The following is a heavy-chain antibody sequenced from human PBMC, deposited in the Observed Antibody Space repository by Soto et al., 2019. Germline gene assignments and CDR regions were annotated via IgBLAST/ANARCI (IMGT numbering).Heavy chain of an antibody. Sequence: EVQLAESGGGLVKPGGSLRLSCAASGFTFNNAWLSWVRQAPGKGLEWVGRIKSKADGETTDYAAPVKGRFTISRDDSKNMLYLQMDSLKTEDTALYYCTTGLGQQLLACDYWGQGTLITVSS. D-gene: IGHD6-13*01. CDR2: IKSKADGETT. CDR3: TTGLGQQLLACDY. CDR1: GFTFNNAW. V-gene: IGHV3-15*01. J-gene: IGHJ4*02.